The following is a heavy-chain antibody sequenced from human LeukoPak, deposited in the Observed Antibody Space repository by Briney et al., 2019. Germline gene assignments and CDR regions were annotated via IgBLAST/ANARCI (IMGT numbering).Heavy chain of an antibody. V-gene: IGHV4-39*01. CDR1: GGSISSSSYY. J-gene: IGHJ5*02. CDR3: ARQGGNGLGSYYKRGWFDP. CDR2: IYYSGST. Sequence: SETLSLTCTASGGSISSSSYYWGWIRQPPGKGLEWIASIYYSGSTYYNPSLKSRVSIAVDTSKNQFSLKLSSVTAADTAVYHCARQGGNGLGSYYKRGWFDPWGQGTLVTVSS. D-gene: IGHD3-10*01.